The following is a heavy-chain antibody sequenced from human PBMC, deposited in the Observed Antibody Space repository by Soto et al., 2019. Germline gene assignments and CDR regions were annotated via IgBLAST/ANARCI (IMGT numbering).Heavy chain of an antibody. CDR2: IYGSASKT. D-gene: IGHD3-16*01. Sequence: EVQLLESGGDLVRPGGSLRLSCAASGFTFSLYTMSWVRQAPGKGLEWVSGIYGSASKTFYADSVKGRFTISRDQSRNTLYLQMNYLRAEDTAVYYCAQDKEPGGVWDIDFWGQGTRVTVSS. CDR3: AQDKEPGGVWDIDF. J-gene: IGHJ4*02. V-gene: IGHV3-23*01. CDR1: GFTFSLYT.